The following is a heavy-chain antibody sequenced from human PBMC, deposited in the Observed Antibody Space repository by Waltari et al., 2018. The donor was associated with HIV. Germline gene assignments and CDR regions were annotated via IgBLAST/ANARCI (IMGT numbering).Heavy chain of an antibody. CDR2: IKTDGTIT. V-gene: IGHV3-74*01. CDR3: TRTLQDLYFFDE. J-gene: IGHJ4*02. CDR1: GFIFDSYW. D-gene: IGHD1-1*01. Sequence: DVQLVESGGGLVQLGGSLRLSWGASGFIFDSYWLFWVRQAPGEGLVGVARIKTDGTITTYADSVKGRFVISRDNAKNTLFLQMNSLRVEDTAVYYCTRTLQDLYFFDEWGQGTLVTVSS.